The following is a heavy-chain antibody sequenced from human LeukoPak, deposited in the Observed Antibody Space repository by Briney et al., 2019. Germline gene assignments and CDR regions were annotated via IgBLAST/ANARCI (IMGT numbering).Heavy chain of an antibody. V-gene: IGHV4-31*03. CDR1: GGSISSGGYY. Sequence: SETLSPTCTVSGGSISSGGYYWSWIRQHPGKGLEWIGYIYHSGSTYYNPSLKSRLTISVDASKNPFSLKLYSVTAADTAVYYCAGGDSPLPSHYWGQGALVTVSS. CDR3: AGGDSPLPSHY. CDR2: IYHSGST. J-gene: IGHJ4*02.